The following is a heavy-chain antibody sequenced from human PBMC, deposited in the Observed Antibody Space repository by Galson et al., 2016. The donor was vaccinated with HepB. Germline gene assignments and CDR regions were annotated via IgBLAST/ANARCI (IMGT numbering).Heavy chain of an antibody. J-gene: IGHJ5*02. CDR3: VRDHSVVPTTAYNWFDP. Sequence: SLRLSCATSGFTFHDFAMHWVRQDLGKGLVWVSRINSDGTISNYADSVKGRFTISRDNAKNTLYLQMNSLRAEDTAVYFCVRDHSVVPTTAYNWFDPWGRGTLVTVSS. V-gene: IGHV3-74*01. CDR2: INSDGTIS. D-gene: IGHD4-23*01. CDR1: GFTFHDFA.